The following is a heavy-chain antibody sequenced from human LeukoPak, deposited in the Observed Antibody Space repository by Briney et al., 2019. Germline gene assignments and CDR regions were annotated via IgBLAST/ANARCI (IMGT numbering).Heavy chain of an antibody. D-gene: IGHD3-22*01. J-gene: IGHJ4*02. CDR2: ISYDGSNK. V-gene: IGHV3-30-3*01. CDR1: GFTFSSYA. CDR3: ARAPPITMIDF. Sequence: GGSLRLSCAASGFTFSSYAMHWVRQAPGKGLEWVAVISYDGSNKYYADSVKGRFTISRDNSKNTLYLQMNSLRAEDTAVYYCARAPPITMIDFWGQGTLVTVSS.